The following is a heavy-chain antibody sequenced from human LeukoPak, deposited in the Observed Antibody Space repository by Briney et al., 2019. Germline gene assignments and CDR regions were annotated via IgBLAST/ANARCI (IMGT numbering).Heavy chain of an antibody. D-gene: IGHD2-2*01. V-gene: IGHV1-2*02. J-gene: IGHJ5*02. CDR2: MNPHGGGT. CDR1: GYTFTGYY. Sequence: GASVKVSCKTSGYTFTGYYMHWIRQAPGQGPEWIGWMNPHGGGTKSPQRVQGRVTMTRDTSMKTVYMEVSSLKSDDTAVYYCARGYCNTTSCENFFDPWGQGTLVIVSS. CDR3: ARGYCNTTSCENFFDP.